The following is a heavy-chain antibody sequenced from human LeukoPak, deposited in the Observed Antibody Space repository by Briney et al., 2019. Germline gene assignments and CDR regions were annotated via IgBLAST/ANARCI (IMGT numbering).Heavy chain of an antibody. Sequence: GASVKVSCKASGGTFSSYAISWVRQAPGQGLEWMGGIIPIFGTANYAQKFQGRVTITADESTSTAYMELSSLGSEDTAVYYCASGPSLQTTLYYYYGMDVWGQGTTVTVSS. D-gene: IGHD1-14*01. CDR1: GGTFSSYA. V-gene: IGHV1-69*13. CDR3: ASGPSLQTTLYYYYGMDV. J-gene: IGHJ6*02. CDR2: IIPIFGTA.